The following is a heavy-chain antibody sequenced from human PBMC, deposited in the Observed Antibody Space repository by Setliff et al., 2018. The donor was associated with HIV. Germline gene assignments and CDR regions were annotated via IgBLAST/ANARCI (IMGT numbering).Heavy chain of an antibody. CDR1: GGSISSSSSY. CDR3: ARHLYRNPDAFDI. D-gene: IGHD3-16*01. J-gene: IGHJ3*02. CDR2: VSYSGST. V-gene: IGHV4-39*01. Sequence: PSETLSLTCTVSGGSISSSSSYWGWIRQPPGRGLEWIGSVSYSGSTYYNPSLKSRVTISVDTSKNQFSLRLSSVTAADTAVFFCARHLYRNPDAFDIWDQGTMVTVSS.